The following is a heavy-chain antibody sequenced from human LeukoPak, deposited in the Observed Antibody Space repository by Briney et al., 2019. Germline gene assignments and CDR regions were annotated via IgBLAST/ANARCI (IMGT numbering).Heavy chain of an antibody. CDR1: GFSFSSYS. D-gene: IGHD4-11*01. Sequence: GGSLRLSCAASGFSFSSYSMNWVRQAPGQGLEWVSYISSTSTTIYYADSVKGRFTISRDNAKNSLYLQMNSLRAEDTAVYYCASYGLQSQNELRPNWGQGTLVTVSS. CDR3: ASYGLQSQNELRPN. V-gene: IGHV3-48*01. J-gene: IGHJ4*02. CDR2: ISSTSTTI.